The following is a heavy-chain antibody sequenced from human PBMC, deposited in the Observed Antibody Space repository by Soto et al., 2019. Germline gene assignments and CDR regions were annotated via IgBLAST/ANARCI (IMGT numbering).Heavy chain of an antibody. CDR2: ISGGGGST. CDR3: TKVVLYGDSLVEY. V-gene: IGHV3-23*01. D-gene: IGHD2-21*02. J-gene: IGHJ4*02. CDR1: GLTFSRFA. Sequence: EVQLLESGGDLVQPGGSLRLSCVASGLTFSRFALSWVRQSPGKGLEWVSAISGGGGSTYYADSVKGRFTVSRDNSKNTLYLQMNTLRAEDTAVYYCTKVVLYGDSLVEYWGQGTLVTVSS.